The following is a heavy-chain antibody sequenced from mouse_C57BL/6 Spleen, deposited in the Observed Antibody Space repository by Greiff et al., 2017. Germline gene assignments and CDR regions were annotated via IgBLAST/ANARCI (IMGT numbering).Heavy chain of an antibody. CDR1: GFNIKDYY. CDR3: SRWLFSYAMDY. V-gene: IGHV14-2*01. CDR2: IDPEDGET. Sequence: EVQLQQSGAELVKPGASVKLSCTASGFNIKDYYMHWVKQRTEQGLEWIGRIDPEDGETTYAPKFQGKATITADTSANTSYLQLSSLTSEDTAVYYCSRWLFSYAMDYWGHRTSVTVSS. J-gene: IGHJ4*01. D-gene: IGHD2-2*01.